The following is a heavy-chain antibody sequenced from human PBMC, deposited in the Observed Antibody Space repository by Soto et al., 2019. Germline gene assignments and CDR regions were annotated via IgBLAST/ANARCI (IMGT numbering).Heavy chain of an antibody. V-gene: IGHV3-48*01. CDR3: ARVPMDV. J-gene: IGHJ6*02. CDR1: GFSLGSYS. Sequence: GGSLRLSCEASGFSLGSYSMNWVRQAPGEGLEWISYISTGSNTIYYADSVKGRFTVSRDNARSSLFLQMNGLRAEDTAVYYCARVPMDVWGQGTTVTVSS. CDR2: ISTGSNTI.